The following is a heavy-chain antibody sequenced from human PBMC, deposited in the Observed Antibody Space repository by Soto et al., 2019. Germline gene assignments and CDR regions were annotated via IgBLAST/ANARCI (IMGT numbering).Heavy chain of an antibody. J-gene: IGHJ6*02. CDR3: ARGGSAENYDSSGYYYYYYYGMDV. CDR2: IYSGGST. Sequence: GESLKISCAASGFTVSSNYMSWVRQAPGKGLEWVSVIYSGGSTYYADSVKGRFTISRDNSKNTLYLQMNSLRAEDTAVYYCARGGSAENYDSSGYYYYYYYGMDVWGQGTTVTVSS. D-gene: IGHD3-22*01. V-gene: IGHV3-66*01. CDR1: GFTVSSNY.